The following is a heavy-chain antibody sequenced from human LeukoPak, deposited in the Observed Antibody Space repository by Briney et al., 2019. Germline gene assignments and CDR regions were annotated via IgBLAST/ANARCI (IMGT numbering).Heavy chain of an antibody. J-gene: IGHJ4*02. CDR3: PKSSGSYAANFDC. D-gene: IGHD6-19*01. V-gene: IGHV3-7*01. CDR1: GFTLSSRW. CDR2: INQGGSKK. Sequence: WGSLRLSCAASGFTLSSRWMSWIRQAPGKGLEWVANINQGGSKKYYLDSVKARFTISRDNAQNSLYLQMNSLRAEHTAVYYCPKSSGSYAANFDCWGQGTLVTVSS.